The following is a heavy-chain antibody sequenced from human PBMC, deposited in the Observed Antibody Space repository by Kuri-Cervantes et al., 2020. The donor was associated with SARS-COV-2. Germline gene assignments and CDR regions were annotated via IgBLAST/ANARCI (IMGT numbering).Heavy chain of an antibody. J-gene: IGHJ5*02. CDR1: GFTFSSYSM. Sequence: LRLSCAASGFTFSSYSMNWIRQPPGKALEWLAHIFSNDEKSYSTSLKSRLAISKDISKSQVVLTMTNMDPVDTATYYCAHLNSSGWYGDWFDPWGQGTLVTVSS. CDR2: IFSNDEK. D-gene: IGHD6-19*01. CDR3: AHLNSSGWYGDWFDP. V-gene: IGHV2-26*01.